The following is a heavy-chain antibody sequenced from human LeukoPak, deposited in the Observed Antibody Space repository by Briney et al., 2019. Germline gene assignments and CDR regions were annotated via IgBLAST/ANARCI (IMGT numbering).Heavy chain of an antibody. CDR2: IRGNGDT. Sequence: GSLRLSCAASGLSFSSFAMSWVRQVPARGLEWVSSIRGNGDTFYADSVKGRFTLSSDSSTNTVYFQLNNLRVEDTAIYYCARASWVSSTDAVRWGEGTLVTVSS. CDR1: GLSFSSFA. V-gene: IGHV3-23*01. D-gene: IGHD3-16*01. CDR3: ARASWVSSTDAVR. J-gene: IGHJ4*02.